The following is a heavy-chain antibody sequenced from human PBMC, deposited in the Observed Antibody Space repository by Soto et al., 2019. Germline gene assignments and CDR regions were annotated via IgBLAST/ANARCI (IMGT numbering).Heavy chain of an antibody. D-gene: IGHD5-12*01. CDR2: ISSSSSYI. J-gene: IGHJ4*02. Sequence: EVQLVESGGGLVKPGGSLRLSCAASGFTFSSYSMNWVRQAPGKGLEWVSSISSSSSYIYYADSVKGRFTISRDNAKNSLYLQMNSLRAEDRAVYYCAREVSQYSGYDFDYWGQGTLVTVSS. V-gene: IGHV3-21*01. CDR1: GFTFSSYS. CDR3: AREVSQYSGYDFDY.